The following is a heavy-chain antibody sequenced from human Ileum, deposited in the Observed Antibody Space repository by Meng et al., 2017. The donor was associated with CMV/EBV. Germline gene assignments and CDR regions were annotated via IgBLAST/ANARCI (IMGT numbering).Heavy chain of an antibody. CDR1: GYTFTSYG. V-gene: IGHV1-18*01. CDR2: ISAYNGNT. CDR3: ARYRSDDYYYGSGSYYDY. J-gene: IGHJ4*02. Sequence: ASVKVSCKVSGYTFTSYGISWVRQAPGQGLEWMGWISAYNGNTNYAQKLQGRVTMTTDTSTSTAYMELRSLRSDDTAVYYCARYRSDDYYYGSGSYYDYWGQGTLVTVSS. D-gene: IGHD3-10*01.